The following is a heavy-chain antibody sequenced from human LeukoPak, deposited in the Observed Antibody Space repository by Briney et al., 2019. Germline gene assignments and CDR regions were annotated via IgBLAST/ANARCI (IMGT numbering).Heavy chain of an antibody. D-gene: IGHD3-9*01. CDR1: GFTFSSYA. J-gene: IGHJ4*02. CDR2: ITGGGDTT. V-gene: IGHV3-23*01. Sequence: PGRSLRLSCAASGFTFSSYAMTWVRQAPGKGLEWVSAITGGGDTTYYADSVKGRFTISRDNSKNTLYLQMNNLRAEDTAIYYCAKAANYDILTGYYLDYWGQGTLVTVSS. CDR3: AKAANYDILTGYYLDY.